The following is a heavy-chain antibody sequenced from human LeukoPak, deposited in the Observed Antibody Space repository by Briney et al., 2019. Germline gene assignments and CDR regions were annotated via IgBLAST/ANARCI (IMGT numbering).Heavy chain of an antibody. V-gene: IGHV3-43*01. CDR2: ITWDGDST. CDR3: AKGGFGRPFDY. D-gene: IGHD3-10*01. CDR1: GFTFDDNT. J-gene: IGHJ4*02. Sequence: GGSLRLSCAAYGFTFDDNTMHWVRQAPGKGLEWVSLITWDGDSTYYADSVKGRFTISRDNAKNSLYLQMNSLRAEDTAVYYCAKGGFGRPFDYWGQGTLVTVSS.